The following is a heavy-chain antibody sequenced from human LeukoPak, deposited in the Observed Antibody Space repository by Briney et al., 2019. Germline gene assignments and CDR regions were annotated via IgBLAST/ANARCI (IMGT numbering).Heavy chain of an antibody. V-gene: IGHV1-69*05. D-gene: IGHD6-19*01. Sequence: SVKVSCKASGYTFTSYGISWVRQAPGQGLEWMGGLIPISDTPKYAQKFQGRLTISTDESTSTAYMELSSLTSKDTAVYYCARSLAVAVAGAGHDYWGQGTLVTVSS. CDR1: GYTFTSYG. CDR3: ARSLAVAVAGAGHDY. CDR2: LIPISDTP. J-gene: IGHJ4*02.